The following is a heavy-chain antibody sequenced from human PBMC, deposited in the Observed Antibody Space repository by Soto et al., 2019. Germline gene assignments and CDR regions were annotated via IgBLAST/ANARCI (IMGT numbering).Heavy chain of an antibody. CDR2: IYYSGST. V-gene: IGHV4-31*03. Sequence: QVQLQESGPGLVKPSQTLSLTCTVSGGSISSGGYYWSWIRQHPGKGLEWIGYIYYSGSTYYNPTLESRVTISVDTSKIRCSLKLSSVTAADTAVYYCARADTIFGAYYYMDVWGKGTTVTVFS. J-gene: IGHJ6*03. D-gene: IGHD3-3*01. CDR1: GGSISSGGYY. CDR3: ARADTIFGAYYYMDV.